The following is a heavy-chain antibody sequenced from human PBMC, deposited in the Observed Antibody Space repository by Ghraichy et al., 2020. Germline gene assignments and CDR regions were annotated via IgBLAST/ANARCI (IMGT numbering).Heavy chain of an antibody. CDR1: GFNFGDFA. V-gene: IGHV3-23*01. D-gene: IGHD5-12*01. J-gene: IGHJ5*02. CDR3: ARYSGKYPSSYFFKS. Sequence: GESLNISCAMSGFNFGDFAVGWVRQAPGKGLEWVSSIARSGSADYPDSVKGRFTISRDNSKNILYLHMSSLSAEDTATYYCARYSGKYPSSYFFKSWGQGTLVTVSS. CDR2: IARSGSA.